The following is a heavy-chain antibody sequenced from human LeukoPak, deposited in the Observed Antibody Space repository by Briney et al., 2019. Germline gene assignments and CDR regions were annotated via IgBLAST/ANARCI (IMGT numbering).Heavy chain of an antibody. CDR1: GDSIFTNNVA. D-gene: IGHD6-6*01. CDR3: ARGKYTSFDN. V-gene: IGHV6-1*01. CDR2: TYYRSKWSF. J-gene: IGHJ4*02. Sequence: SQTLSLTCAISGDSIFTNNVAWNWTRQSPSRGLEWLGRTYYRSKWSFDYAVSVKSRITINADTSKNQFSLQLSSVTPEDTAVYYCARGKYTSFDNWGQGTLVTVSS.